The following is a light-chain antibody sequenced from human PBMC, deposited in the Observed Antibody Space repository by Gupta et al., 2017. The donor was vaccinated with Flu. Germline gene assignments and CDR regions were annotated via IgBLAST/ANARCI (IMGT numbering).Light chain of an antibody. CDR1: NIGTNS. Sequence: GQTTSITCGGNNIGTNSVHWCQQRPGQAPLRVLYEDSDRPSGIPERFSGSNSGNTATLTISRVEAGDEADYYCHVWDKSTNQGVFGGGTKLTVL. CDR2: EDS. V-gene: IGLV3-21*02. CDR3: HVWDKSTNQGV. J-gene: IGLJ3*02.